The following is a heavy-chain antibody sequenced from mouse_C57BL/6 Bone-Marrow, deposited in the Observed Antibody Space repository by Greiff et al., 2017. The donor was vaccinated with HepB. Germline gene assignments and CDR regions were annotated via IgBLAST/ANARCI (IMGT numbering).Heavy chain of an antibody. CDR1: GFTFSDYY. V-gene: IGHV5-16*01. CDR3: ARDHGGGDYFDY. Sequence: EVMLVESEGGLVQPGSSMKLSCTASGFTFSDYYMAWVRQVPEKGLEWVANINYDGSSTYYLDSLKSRFIISRDNAKNILYLQMSSLKSEDTATYYCARDHGGGDYFDYWCQGTTLTVSS. CDR2: INYDGSST. J-gene: IGHJ2*01.